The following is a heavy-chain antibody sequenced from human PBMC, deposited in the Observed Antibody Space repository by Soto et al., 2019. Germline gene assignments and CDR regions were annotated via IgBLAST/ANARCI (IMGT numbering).Heavy chain of an antibody. Sequence: QVQLQESGPGLVKPSQTLSLICTVSGGPFSDDAHLWSWLRQSPGMGLEWMGHISSSERASYNPSLQSRLSISRDTSKKQSSLSLTSVTAADTAVYFCARANAYNYVRYFFDFWGQGALVTVSS. V-gene: IGHV4-30-4*01. CDR3: ARANAYNYVRYFFDF. CDR1: GGPFSDDAHL. CDR2: ISSSERA. D-gene: IGHD5-12*01. J-gene: IGHJ4*02.